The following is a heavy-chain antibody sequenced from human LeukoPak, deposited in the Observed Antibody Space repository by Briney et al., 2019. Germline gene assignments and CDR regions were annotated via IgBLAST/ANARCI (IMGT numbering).Heavy chain of an antibody. CDR2: IRSKANSYAT. CDR1: GFTFSGSA. D-gene: IGHD5-12*01. J-gene: IGHJ6*02. V-gene: IGHV3-73*01. Sequence: GGSLRLSCAASGFTFSGSAMHWVRQASGKGLEWVGRIRSKANSYATAYAASVKGRFTISRDDSKNTAYLQMNSLKTEDTAVYYCTRLGGYDPYYYYGMDVWGQGTTVTVSS. CDR3: TRLGGYDPYYYYGMDV.